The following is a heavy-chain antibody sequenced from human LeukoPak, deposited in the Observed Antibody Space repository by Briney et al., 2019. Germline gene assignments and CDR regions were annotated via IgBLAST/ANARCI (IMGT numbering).Heavy chain of an antibody. J-gene: IGHJ4*02. D-gene: IGHD7-27*01. CDR2: MNPNSGNT. CDR1: GYTFTSYD. Sequence: ASVKVSCKASGYTFTSYDINWLRQAPGQGLEWMGWMNPNSGNTGYAQRFQGRLTLTRDTSISTAYMELSGLRSDDTAVYYCARNVPKTGDFFYWGQGTLVTVSS. V-gene: IGHV1-8*02. CDR3: ARNVPKTGDFFY.